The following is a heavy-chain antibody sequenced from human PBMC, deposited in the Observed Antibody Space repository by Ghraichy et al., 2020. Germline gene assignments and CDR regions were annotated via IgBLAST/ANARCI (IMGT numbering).Heavy chain of an antibody. D-gene: IGHD6-25*01. Sequence: SETLSLTCTVSGGSISTTSYHWGWVRQPPGKGLEWIGSNFYSGNTYYSPSLQSRVTISVDTSKNRFSLTLSSITAADTAVYFCTREAAGAADYWGQGTLVTVSS. V-gene: IGHV4-39*02. CDR3: TREAAGAADY. CDR1: GGSISTTSYH. CDR2: NFYSGNT. J-gene: IGHJ4*02.